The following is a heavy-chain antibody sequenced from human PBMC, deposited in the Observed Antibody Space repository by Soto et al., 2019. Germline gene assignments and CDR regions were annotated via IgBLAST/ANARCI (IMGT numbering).Heavy chain of an antibody. CDR3: ARWGTTGGLDV. D-gene: IGHD3-16*01. CDR2: TSYDGSNN. J-gene: IGHJ4*02. CDR1: GFTFRSYV. Sequence: QVHLVESGGGVVQPGTSLRLSCVGSGFTFRSYVIHWVRQAPGKGLEWVALTSYDGSNNFYGDSVKGRFTISRHNSRNTVELQMDSRRFEDTALYYCARWGTTGGLDVWGQGTLVSVSS. V-gene: IGHV3-33*05.